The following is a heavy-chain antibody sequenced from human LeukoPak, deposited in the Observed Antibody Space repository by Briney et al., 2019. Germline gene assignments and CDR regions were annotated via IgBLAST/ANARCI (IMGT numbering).Heavy chain of an antibody. D-gene: IGHD3-16*01. CDR3: ARDSHLYGFDP. Sequence: SETLSLTCTVSGDSISSYYWSWIRQPPGKGLEWIGYIDYSGSTNYNPSLKSRVTISVDTSKNQFSLKLSSVTAADTAVYYCARDSHLYGFDPWGQGTLVTVSS. V-gene: IGHV4-59*01. J-gene: IGHJ5*02. CDR2: IDYSGST. CDR1: GDSISSYY.